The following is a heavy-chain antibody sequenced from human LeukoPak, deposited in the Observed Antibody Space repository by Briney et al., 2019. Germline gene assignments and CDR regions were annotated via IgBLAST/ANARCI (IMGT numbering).Heavy chain of an antibody. CDR1: GDSISSYY. V-gene: IGHV4-59*12. Sequence: PSETLSLTCTVSGDSISSYYWSWIRQPPGKGLEWIGYIYYSGSTNYNPSLKSRVTISVDTSKNQFSLKLSSVTAADTAVYYCASEGLYNNYVFHYWGPGTLVTVSS. J-gene: IGHJ4*02. CDR3: ASEGLYNNYVFHY. D-gene: IGHD4-11*01. CDR2: IYYSGST.